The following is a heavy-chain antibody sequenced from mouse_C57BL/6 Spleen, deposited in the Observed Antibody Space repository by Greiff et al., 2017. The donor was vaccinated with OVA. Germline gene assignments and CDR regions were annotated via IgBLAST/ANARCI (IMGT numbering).Heavy chain of an antibody. CDR3: ARQTSRDYYFDY. CDR1: GFTFSSYA. V-gene: IGHV5-4*01. Sequence: EVHLVESGGGLVKPGGSLKLSCAASGFTFSSYAMSWVRQTPEKRLEWVATISDGGSYTYYPDNVKGRFTISRDNAKNNLYLQMSHLKSEDTAMYYCARQTSRDYYFDYWGQGTTLTVSS. J-gene: IGHJ2*01. CDR2: ISDGGSYT.